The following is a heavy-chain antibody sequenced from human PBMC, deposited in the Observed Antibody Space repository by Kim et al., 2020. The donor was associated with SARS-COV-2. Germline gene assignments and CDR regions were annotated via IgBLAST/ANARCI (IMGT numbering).Heavy chain of an antibody. V-gene: IGHV3-30*01. CDR3: ARDAEPSIYFDWLYSNWFDP. Sequence: FTISRDNSKNTLYLQMNSLRAEDTAVYYCARDAEPSIYFDWLYSNWFDPWGQGTLVTVSS. D-gene: IGHD3-9*01. J-gene: IGHJ5*02.